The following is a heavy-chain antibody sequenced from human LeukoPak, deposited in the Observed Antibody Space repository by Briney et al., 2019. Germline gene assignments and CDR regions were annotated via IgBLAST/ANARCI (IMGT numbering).Heavy chain of an antibody. CDR3: ASVSRGYYYDSSDSR. Sequence: PSETLSLTCSVSGGSISSVSHWWGWIRQPPGKGLEWIGSFFYRGNTYYNPSLKSRVTISVDTSKNQFSLKLSSVTAADTAVYYCASVSRGYYYDSSDSRWGQGTLVTVSS. CDR1: GGSISSVSHW. D-gene: IGHD3-22*01. V-gene: IGHV4-39*01. J-gene: IGHJ4*02. CDR2: FFYRGNT.